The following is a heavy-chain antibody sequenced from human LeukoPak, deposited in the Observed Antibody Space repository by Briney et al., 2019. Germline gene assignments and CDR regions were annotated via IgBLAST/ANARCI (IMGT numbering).Heavy chain of an antibody. D-gene: IGHD6-19*01. CDR3: ARRIEPVAGTGSFDY. Sequence: SETLSLTCTVSGASISNSYWTWIRQPPGKGLEWISFVYYTGSTNYNSSLKSRVTISIDTSKSQFSLKLTSVTAADTAVYYCARRIEPVAGTGSFDYWGQGTLVTVSS. V-gene: IGHV4-59*08. CDR2: VYYTGST. J-gene: IGHJ4*02. CDR1: GASISNSY.